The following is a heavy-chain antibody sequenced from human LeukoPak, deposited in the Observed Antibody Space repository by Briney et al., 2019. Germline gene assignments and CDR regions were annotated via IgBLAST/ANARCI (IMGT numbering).Heavy chain of an antibody. CDR3: AKDQRMVERLGWFDP. D-gene: IGHD1-1*01. CDR2: VSGGGGST. Sequence: SGASLRLSCAASGFTFSSYAMSWVRQAPGKGREWLLDVSGGGGSTYYADYGKGRLTISRDNSKNTLYLQMNSLRAEDTAVYYCAKDQRMVERLGWFDPWGQGTLVTVSS. V-gene: IGHV3-23*01. J-gene: IGHJ5*02. CDR1: GFTFSSYA.